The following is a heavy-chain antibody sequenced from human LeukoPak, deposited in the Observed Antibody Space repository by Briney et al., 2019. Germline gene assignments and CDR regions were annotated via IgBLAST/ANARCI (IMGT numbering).Heavy chain of an antibody. CDR1: GDSISRNTIT. D-gene: IGHD1-26*01. V-gene: IGHV6-1*01. CDR2: TYYKSEWYN. CDR3: ERVEGGSYHRTFDI. J-gene: IGHJ3*02. Sequence: SQTLSLTCAISGDSISRNTITWNWIRQSPSRGLEWLGRTYYKSEWYNDYAVSVKSRIIINPDTSKNQFSLQLSSVTPEDTAIFYCERVEGGSYHRTFDIWGQGTMVTVSS.